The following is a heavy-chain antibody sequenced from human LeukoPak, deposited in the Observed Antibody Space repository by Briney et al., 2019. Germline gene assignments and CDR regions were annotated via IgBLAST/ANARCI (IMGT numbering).Heavy chain of an antibody. CDR3: ARGYGSSRGWY. D-gene: IGHD6-6*01. Sequence: GGSLRLSCAASVFTFSSYWMHWVRQAPGKGQVWVSRINSDGSSTSYADSVKGRFTISRDNAKNTLYLQMNSLRAEDTAVYYCARGYGSSRGWYWGQGTLVTVSS. CDR1: VFTFSSYW. CDR2: INSDGSST. V-gene: IGHV3-74*01. J-gene: IGHJ4*02.